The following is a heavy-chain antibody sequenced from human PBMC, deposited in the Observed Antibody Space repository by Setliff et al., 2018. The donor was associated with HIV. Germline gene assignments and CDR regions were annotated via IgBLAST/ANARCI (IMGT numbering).Heavy chain of an antibody. J-gene: IGHJ4*02. Sequence: PSETLSLTCAVYGGSFSGYYWSWIRQPPGKGLEWIGEINHSGSTNYNPSLKSRVTISVDTSKNQFSLKVSSVTAADTAVYYCARDEEQWLAFDCWAREPWSPSPQ. D-gene: IGHD6-19*01. CDR3: ARDEEQWLAFDC. V-gene: IGHV4-34*01. CDR2: INHSGST. CDR1: GGSFSGYY.